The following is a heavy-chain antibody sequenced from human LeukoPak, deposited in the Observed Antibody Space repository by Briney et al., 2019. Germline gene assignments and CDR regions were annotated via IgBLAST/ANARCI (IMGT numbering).Heavy chain of an antibody. CDR1: GGTFSSYA. Sequence: ASVKVSCKASGGTFSSYAISWVRQAPGQGLEWMGGIIPIFGTANYAQKFQGRVTITADKSTSTAYMELSSLRSEDTAVYYCAGQNGGYGDAFDIWGQGTMVTVSS. CDR2: IIPIFGTA. CDR3: AGQNGGYGDAFDI. V-gene: IGHV1-69*06. J-gene: IGHJ3*02. D-gene: IGHD5-12*01.